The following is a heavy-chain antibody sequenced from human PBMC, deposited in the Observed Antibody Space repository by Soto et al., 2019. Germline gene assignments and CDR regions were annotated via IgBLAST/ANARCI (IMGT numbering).Heavy chain of an antibody. CDR1: GYTFTDFA. D-gene: IGHD2-8*01. V-gene: IGHV1-3*01. J-gene: IGHJ6*02. Sequence: ASVKVSCKTSGYTFTDFAIHWVRQTPGLSLEWMGWINAGIGNMRYSQKFQGRVSLTRDTSTSTVFMELRRLTPEDTAVYYCARPTCTTPDCLRPYDLYGLDVWGHGXTVTVSS. CDR3: ARPTCTTPDCLRPYDLYGLDV. CDR2: INAGIGNM.